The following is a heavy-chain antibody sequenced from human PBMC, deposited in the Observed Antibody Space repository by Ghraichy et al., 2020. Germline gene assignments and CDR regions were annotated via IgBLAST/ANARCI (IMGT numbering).Heavy chain of an antibody. D-gene: IGHD2-15*01. J-gene: IGHJ6*03. Sequence: GGSLRLSCAASGFTVSSNYMSWVRQAPGKGLEWVSVIYSGGSTYYTDSVKGRFTISRDNSKNTLYLQMNSLRAEDTAVYYCARDGQLVTPNYCSGGSCYSRSQDYYMDVWGKGTTVTVSS. CDR3: ARDGQLVTPNYCSGGSCYSRSQDYYMDV. CDR2: IYSGGST. CDR1: GFTVSSNY. V-gene: IGHV3-66*01.